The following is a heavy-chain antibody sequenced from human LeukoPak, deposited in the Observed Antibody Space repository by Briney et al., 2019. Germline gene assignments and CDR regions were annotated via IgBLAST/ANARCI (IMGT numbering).Heavy chain of an antibody. Sequence: PGGSLRLSCAASGFTFSSYSMNWVRQAPGKGLEWVSSISSSSSYIYYADSVKGRFTISRDNAKNSLYLQMNSLRAEDTAVYYCARDPDYYDSSGYIFDYWGQGTLVTVSS. D-gene: IGHD3-22*01. CDR3: ARDPDYYDSSGYIFDY. J-gene: IGHJ4*02. CDR2: ISSSSSYI. V-gene: IGHV3-21*01. CDR1: GFTFSSYS.